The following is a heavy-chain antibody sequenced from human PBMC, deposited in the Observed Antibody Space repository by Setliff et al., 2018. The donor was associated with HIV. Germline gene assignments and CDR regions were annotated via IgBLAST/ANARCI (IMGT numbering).Heavy chain of an antibody. CDR3: ARGTVLRGNILYY. CDR2: MNPDSGNT. J-gene: IGHJ4*02. V-gene: IGHV1-8*02. CDR1: GYTFINYD. Sequence: RASVKVSCKASGYTFINYDIYWVRQTTGQGLEWMGWMNPDSGNTGYAQKFHGRVTMTRNTSISTAYMDLSSLRSEDTAVYSCARGTVLRGNILYYWGQGTLVT. D-gene: IGHD2-8*01.